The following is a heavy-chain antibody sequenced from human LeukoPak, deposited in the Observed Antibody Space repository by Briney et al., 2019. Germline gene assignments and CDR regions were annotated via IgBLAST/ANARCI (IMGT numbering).Heavy chain of an antibody. J-gene: IGHJ4*02. CDR1: GFTFSSYG. CDR3: AKGPLSWLRLPLDY. CDR2: IRYDGSNK. Sequence: GGSLRLSCAASGFTFSSYGMHWVRQAPGKGLEWVAFIRYDGSNKYYADSVKGRFAISRDNSKNTLYLQMNGLRAEDTAVYYCAKGPLSWLRLPLDYWGQGTLVTVSS. D-gene: IGHD5-12*01. V-gene: IGHV3-30*02.